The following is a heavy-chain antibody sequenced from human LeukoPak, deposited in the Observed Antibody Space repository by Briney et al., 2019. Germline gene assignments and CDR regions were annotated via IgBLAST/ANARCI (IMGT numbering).Heavy chain of an antibody. CDR2: ISSSSSYI. Sequence: GGSLRLSCAASGFTFSSYSMNWVRQAPGKGLEWVSSISSSSSYIYYADSVKGRFTISRDNAKNSLYLQMNSLRAEDTALYYCAKGASSWGPYYYYGMDVWGQGTTVTVSS. CDR1: GFTFSSYS. J-gene: IGHJ6*02. V-gene: IGHV3-21*04. CDR3: AKGASSWGPYYYYGMDV. D-gene: IGHD6-13*01.